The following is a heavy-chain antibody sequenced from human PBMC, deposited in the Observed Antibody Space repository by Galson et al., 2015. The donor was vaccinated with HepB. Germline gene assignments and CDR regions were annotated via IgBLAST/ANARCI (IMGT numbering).Heavy chain of an antibody. CDR2: ISSSGDTF. D-gene: IGHD4-23*01. V-gene: IGHV3-48*02. CDR3: ARDNGGPYYFDF. CDR1: GFTFSRFG. J-gene: IGHJ4*02. Sequence: SLRLSCAASGFTFSRFGMNWVRQSPGKGLEWISYISSSGDTFYYADSVRGRFIISRDNARNSLYLQMSSLKNGDMAVYYCARDNGGPYYFDFWGQGTLVTVSS.